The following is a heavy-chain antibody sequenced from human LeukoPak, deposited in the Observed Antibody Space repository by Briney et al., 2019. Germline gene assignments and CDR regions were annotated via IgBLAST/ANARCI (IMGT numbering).Heavy chain of an antibody. D-gene: IGHD1-26*01. V-gene: IGHV3-23*01. CDR2: ISGSGGST. CDR3: ARDGGGWEPILNY. Sequence: GGSLRLSSAAPGLTFSSYAMSWVRQAPGKGLEWASAISGSGGSTYYADSVKGRFTISRDNSKNTLYLQMNSLRAEDTAVYYCARDGGGWEPILNYWGQGTLVTVSS. CDR1: GLTFSSYA. J-gene: IGHJ4*02.